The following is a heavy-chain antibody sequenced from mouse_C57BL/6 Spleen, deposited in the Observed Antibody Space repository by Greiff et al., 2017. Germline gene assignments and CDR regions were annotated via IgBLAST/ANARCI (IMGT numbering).Heavy chain of an antibody. V-gene: IGHV1-66*01. D-gene: IGHD2-5*01. Sequence: QVQLKESGPELVKPGASVKISCKASGYSFTSYYIHWVKQRPGQGLEWIGWIYPGSGNTKYNEKFKGKATLTADTSSSTAYMQLSSLPSEDSAVYYCARCDSNYWYFDVWGTGTTVTVSS. J-gene: IGHJ1*03. CDR2: IYPGSGNT. CDR1: GYSFTSYY. CDR3: ARCDSNYWYFDV.